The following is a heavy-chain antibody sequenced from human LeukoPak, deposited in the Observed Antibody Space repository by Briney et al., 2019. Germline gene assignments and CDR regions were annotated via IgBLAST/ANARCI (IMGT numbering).Heavy chain of an antibody. D-gene: IGHD3-3*01. V-gene: IGHV4-59*01. CDR2: IYYSGST. CDR1: GGSISSYY. CDR3: ARFFGELSIFDY. J-gene: IGHJ4*02. Sequence: ETLSLTCTVSGGSISSYYWSWIRQPPGKGLEWIGYIYYSGSTNYNPSLKSRVTISVDTSKNQFSLKLSSVTAADTAVYYCARFFGELSIFDYWGQGTLVTVSS.